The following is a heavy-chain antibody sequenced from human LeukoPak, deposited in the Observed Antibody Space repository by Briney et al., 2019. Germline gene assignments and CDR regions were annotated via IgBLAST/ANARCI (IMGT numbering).Heavy chain of an antibody. CDR1: GFTFSSYE. V-gene: IGHV3-48*03. D-gene: IGHD4-23*01. CDR2: ISSGGSTI. J-gene: IGHJ4*02. Sequence: GGSLRLSCAASGFTFSSYEMHWVRQVPGKGLEWVSYISSGGSTIYYADPVKGRFTISRDNAKNSLYLQMNSLRAEDTAVYYCARDTDYGGPFDYWGQGTLVTVSS. CDR3: ARDTDYGGPFDY.